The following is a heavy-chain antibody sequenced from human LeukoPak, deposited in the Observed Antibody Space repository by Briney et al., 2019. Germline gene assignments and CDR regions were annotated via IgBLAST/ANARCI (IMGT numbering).Heavy chain of an antibody. J-gene: IGHJ4*02. CDR3: AKDLYYYGSGSYTTPNFDY. D-gene: IGHD3-10*01. CDR2: ISGSGGST. V-gene: IGHV3-23*01. Sequence: GGSLRLSCAASGFTFSSYAMSWVRQAPGKGLECVSAISGSGGSTYYADSVKGRFTISRDNSKNTLYLQMNSLRAEDTAVYYCAKDLYYYGSGSYTTPNFDYWGQGTLVTVSS. CDR1: GFTFSSYA.